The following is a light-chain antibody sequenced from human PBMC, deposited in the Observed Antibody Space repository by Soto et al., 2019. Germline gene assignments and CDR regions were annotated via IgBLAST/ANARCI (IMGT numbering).Light chain of an antibody. J-gene: IGLJ1*01. CDR2: NNN. CDR1: SSNIGTNA. V-gene: IGLV1-44*01. CDR3: AAWDESLNGYV. Sequence: QCVLTQPHSVSGTPGQRVTISCSGGSSNIGTNAVNWYQQLPGTAPKLLIYNNNQRPSGVPDRFSGSKSGTSASLAISGLQSEDEADYYCAAWDESLNGYVFGTGTKVTVL.